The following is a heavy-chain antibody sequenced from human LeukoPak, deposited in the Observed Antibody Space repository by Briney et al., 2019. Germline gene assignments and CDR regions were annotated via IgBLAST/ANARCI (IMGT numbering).Heavy chain of an antibody. V-gene: IGHV4-59*08. CDR1: GGSVSSYY. CDR2: IYYSGST. J-gene: IGHJ6*02. CDR3: ARITMIRGVTPYYYYGMDV. Sequence: PSETLPLTCTVSGGSVSSYYWSWIRQPPGKGLEWIGYIYYSGSTNYNPSLKSRVTVSVDTSKNQFSLKLSSVTAADTAVYYCARITMIRGVTPYYYYGMDVWGQGTTVTVSS. D-gene: IGHD3-10*01.